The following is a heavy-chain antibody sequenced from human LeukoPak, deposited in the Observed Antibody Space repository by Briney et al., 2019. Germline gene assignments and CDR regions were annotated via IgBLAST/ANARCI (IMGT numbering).Heavy chain of an antibody. CDR2: ISSSSGTI. CDR1: EFTVSTNY. Sequence: PGGSLRLSCAASEFTVSTNYMDWVRQAPGKGLEWVSYISSSSGTIYYADSVKGRFTISRDNAKNSLYLQMNSLRAEDTAVYYCAMGVTDVPTGYWGQGTLVTVSS. V-gene: IGHV3-48*04. J-gene: IGHJ4*02. CDR3: AMGVTDVPTGY. D-gene: IGHD2-21*02.